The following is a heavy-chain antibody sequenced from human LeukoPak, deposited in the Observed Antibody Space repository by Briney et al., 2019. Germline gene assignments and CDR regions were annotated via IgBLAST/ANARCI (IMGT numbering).Heavy chain of an antibody. Sequence: GASVKVSCKVSGYTLTELSMHWVRQAPGKGLEGMGGFDPEDGETIYAQKFQGRVTMTEDTSTDTAYMELSSLRSEDTAVYYCATETGDRGYFDYWGQGTLVTVSS. CDR2: FDPEDGET. D-gene: IGHD7-27*01. J-gene: IGHJ4*02. V-gene: IGHV1-24*01. CDR1: GYTLTELS. CDR3: ATETGDRGYFDY.